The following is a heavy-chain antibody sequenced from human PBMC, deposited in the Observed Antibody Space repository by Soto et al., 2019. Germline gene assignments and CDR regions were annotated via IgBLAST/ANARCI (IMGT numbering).Heavy chain of an antibody. CDR1: GGTFSSYT. Sequence: QIQLVQSGAEVKKPGSSVKVSCKASGGTFSSYTISWVRQAPGQGLEWMGRIIPILGIANYAQKFQGRVTITADKSTSTAYMELSSLRSEDTAVYYCARGSSGWYRNYWGQGTLVTVSS. CDR2: IIPILGIA. D-gene: IGHD6-19*01. V-gene: IGHV1-69*02. J-gene: IGHJ4*02. CDR3: ARGSSGWYRNY.